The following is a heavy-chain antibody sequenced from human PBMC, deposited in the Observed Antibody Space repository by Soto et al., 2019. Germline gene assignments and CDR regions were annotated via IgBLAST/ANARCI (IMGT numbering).Heavy chain of an antibody. D-gene: IGHD2-8*01. V-gene: IGHV1-2*04. CDR1: GYSFTDYH. Sequence: ASVKVSCKASGYSFTDYHIHWVRQAPGQGLEWLGRINPKSGGTSTAQKFQGWVTMTRDRSISTVYMELTGLRSDDTAVYFCARGHSTDCSNGVCSFFYNHEMDVWGQGTTVTVSS. CDR3: ARGHSTDCSNGVCSFFYNHEMDV. CDR2: INPKSGGT. J-gene: IGHJ6*02.